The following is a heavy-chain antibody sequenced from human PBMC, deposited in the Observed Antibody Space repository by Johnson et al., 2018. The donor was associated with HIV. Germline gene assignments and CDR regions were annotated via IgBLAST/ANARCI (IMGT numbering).Heavy chain of an antibody. CDR3: ASVRRGAFDM. D-gene: IGHD2-8*01. J-gene: IGHJ3*02. CDR1: GLTFSSYG. Sequence: VQLVESGVGLVQPGGSLRLSCVASGLTFSSYGMSWVRQAPGKGPEWVSGISGSGGSTYYADSVKGRFTISRDNSRNTLYLQMSSLRVEDTAVYYCASVRRGAFDMWGQGTVVTVSS. CDR2: ISGSGGST. V-gene: IGHV3-23*04.